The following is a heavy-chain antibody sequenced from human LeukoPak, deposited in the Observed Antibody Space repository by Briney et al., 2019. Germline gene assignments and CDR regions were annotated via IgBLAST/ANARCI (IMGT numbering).Heavy chain of an antibody. J-gene: IGHJ4*02. CDR2: INPNSGGT. Sequence: GASVKVSYKASGYTFTGYYMHWVRQAPGQGLEWMGRINPNSGGTNYAQKFQGRVTMTRDTSISTAYMELSRRRSDDTAVYYCARDLYRIAAAGTTGYWGQGTLVTVSS. CDR3: ARDLYRIAAAGTTGY. D-gene: IGHD6-13*01. CDR1: GYTFTGYY. V-gene: IGHV1-2*06.